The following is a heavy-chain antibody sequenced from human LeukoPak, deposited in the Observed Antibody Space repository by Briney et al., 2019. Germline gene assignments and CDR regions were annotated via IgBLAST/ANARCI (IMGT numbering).Heavy chain of an antibody. Sequence: GGSLRLSCAASGFTFSSYGMHWVRQAPGKGLEWVANIQQNGIEKYSVEGRFTISRDNVNSLLYLRINSLRADDTAMYYCARDRDGKDLWGQGTLVTVSS. V-gene: IGHV3-7*03. CDR1: GFTFSSYG. J-gene: IGHJ5*02. CDR2: IQQNGIEK. D-gene: IGHD1-1*01. CDR3: ARDRDGKDL.